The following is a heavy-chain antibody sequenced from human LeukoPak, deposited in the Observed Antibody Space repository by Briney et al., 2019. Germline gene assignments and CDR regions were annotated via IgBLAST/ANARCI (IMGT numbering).Heavy chain of an antibody. CDR3: ARETFCTNTTCPIGDHFDY. CDR1: GFTFSSYS. D-gene: IGHD2-2*01. V-gene: IGHV3-21*01. Sequence: GGSLRLSCAASGFTFSSYSMNWVRQAPGKGLEWVSSISSSSRYIYYADSLKGRFTISRDDAKNSLYLQMNSLRAEDTAVYYCARETFCTNTTCPIGDHFDYWGQGTLVTVSS. CDR2: ISSSSRYI. J-gene: IGHJ4*02.